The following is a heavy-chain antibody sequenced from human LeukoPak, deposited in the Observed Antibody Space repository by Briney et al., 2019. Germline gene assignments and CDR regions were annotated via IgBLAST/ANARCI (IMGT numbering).Heavy chain of an antibody. J-gene: IGHJ5*02. CDR1: GYSISSGYY. CDR2: IYHSGST. Sequence: SETLSLTCAVSGYSISSGYYWGWIRQPPGQGLEWIGSIYHSGSTYYNPSLKSRVTISVDTSKNQFSLKLSSVTAADTAVYYCARRWGGSGTWFDPWGQGTLVTVSS. V-gene: IGHV4-38-2*01. CDR3: ARRWGGSGTWFDP. D-gene: IGHD6-25*01.